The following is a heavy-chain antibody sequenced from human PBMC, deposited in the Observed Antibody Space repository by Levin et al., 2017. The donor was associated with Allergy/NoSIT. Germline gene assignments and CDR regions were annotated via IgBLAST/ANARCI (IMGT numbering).Heavy chain of an antibody. V-gene: IGHV3-11*01. D-gene: IGHD2-15*01. J-gene: IGHJ3*02. Sequence: PGGSLRLSCAASGFTFSDYYMSWIRQAPGKGLEWVSYISSSGSTIYYADSVKGRFTISRDNAKNSLYLQMNSLRAEDTAVYYCARGLVSMVAATGQDAFDIWGQGTMVTVSS. CDR1: GFTFSDYY. CDR2: ISSSGSTI. CDR3: ARGLVSMVAATGQDAFDI.